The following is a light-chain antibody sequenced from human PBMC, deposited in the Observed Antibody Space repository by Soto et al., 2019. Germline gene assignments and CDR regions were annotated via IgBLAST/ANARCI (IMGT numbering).Light chain of an antibody. V-gene: IGLV2-14*03. Sequence: SALPQAASVSGSPGQSITISCTGTSSDVGGYNYVSWYQHHPGKAPKLIIYDVSNRPSGVSNPFSGSKSGNTASLTISGLQPEDEADYYCSSYTTSNTRQIVFGTGTKVTVL. J-gene: IGLJ1*01. CDR1: SSDVGGYNY. CDR3: SSYTTSNTRQIV. CDR2: DVS.